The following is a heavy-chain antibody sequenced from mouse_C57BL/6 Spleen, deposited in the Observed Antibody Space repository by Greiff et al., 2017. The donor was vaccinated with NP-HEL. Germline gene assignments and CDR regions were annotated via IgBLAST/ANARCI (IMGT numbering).Heavy chain of an antibody. CDR1: GYSFTGYY. J-gene: IGHJ4*01. CDR2: INPSTGGT. D-gene: IGHD2-1*01. CDR3: AYYYYAMDY. Sequence: EVQLQQSGPELVKPGASVKISCKASGYSFTGYYMHWVKQSSEKSLEWIGEINPSTGGTSYNQKFKGKATLTVDKSSSTAYMQLKSLTSEDSAVYYCAYYYYAMDYWGQGTSVTVSS. V-gene: IGHV1-43*01.